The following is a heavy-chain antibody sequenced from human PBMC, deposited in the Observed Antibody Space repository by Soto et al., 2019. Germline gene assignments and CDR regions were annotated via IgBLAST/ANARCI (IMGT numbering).Heavy chain of an antibody. D-gene: IGHD1-1*01. J-gene: IGHJ3*02. CDR3: ASGVGANEGNDAFDI. CDR1: GGCISSGGYS. V-gene: IGHV4-30-2*01. Sequence: QLQLQESGSGMVKPSQTLSLTCAVSGGCISSGGYSWSWIRQPPGKGLEWIGYIYHSGSTYYNPSLKSRVTISVDRSKNQFSLKLSSVTAADTAVSYCASGVGANEGNDAFDIWGQGTMVTVSS. CDR2: IYHSGST.